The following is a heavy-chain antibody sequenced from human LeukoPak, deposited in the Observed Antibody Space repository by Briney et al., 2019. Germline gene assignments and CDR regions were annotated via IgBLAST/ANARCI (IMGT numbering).Heavy chain of an antibody. Sequence: SETLSLTCTVSGGSISSSSYYWGWIRQPPGKGLEWIGSIYYSGSTYYNPSLKSRVTISVDTSKNQFSLKLSSVTAADTAVYYCARAGGLDYWGQGTLVTVSS. CDR1: GGSISSSSYY. CDR2: IYYSGST. V-gene: IGHV4-39*07. J-gene: IGHJ4*02. D-gene: IGHD3-10*01. CDR3: ARAGGLDY.